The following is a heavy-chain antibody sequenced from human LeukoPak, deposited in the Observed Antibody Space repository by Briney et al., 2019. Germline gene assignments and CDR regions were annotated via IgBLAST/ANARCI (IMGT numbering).Heavy chain of an antibody. Sequence: GESLKISCQASGYSFTNYWIGWVRQMPGKGLEWMGIIHPGDSGTRYSPSFQDQVTMSVDESITTAYLQWSSLRASDSAIYYCARGGTYRYGSSDYWGQGTLVTVSS. D-gene: IGHD5-18*01. CDR3: ARGGTYRYGSSDY. CDR2: IHPGDSGT. J-gene: IGHJ4*02. CDR1: GYSFTNYW. V-gene: IGHV5-51*01.